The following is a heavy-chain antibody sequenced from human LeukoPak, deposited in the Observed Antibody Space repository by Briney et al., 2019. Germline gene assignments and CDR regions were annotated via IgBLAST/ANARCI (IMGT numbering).Heavy chain of an antibody. Sequence: EASVKVSCKASGYTFTSYGISWVRQAPGQGLEWMGWISAYNGNTNYAQKLQGRVTMTTDTSTSTAYMELRSLRSDDTAVYYCARGEYDILTGYYVTYNWFDPWGQGTLVTVSS. D-gene: IGHD3-9*01. CDR3: ARGEYDILTGYYVTYNWFDP. V-gene: IGHV1-18*01. CDR1: GYTFTSYG. CDR2: ISAYNGNT. J-gene: IGHJ5*02.